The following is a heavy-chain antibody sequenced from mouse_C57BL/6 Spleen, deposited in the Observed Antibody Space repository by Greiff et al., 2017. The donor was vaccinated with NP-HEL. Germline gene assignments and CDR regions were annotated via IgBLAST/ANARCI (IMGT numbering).Heavy chain of an antibody. Sequence: QVQLQQSGPELVKPGASVKLSCKASGYTFTSYDINWVKQRPGQGLEWIGWIYPRAGSTKYNEKFKGKATLTVDTSSSTAYMELHSLTSGDSAVYFCERGEGQGDDWGQGTSVTVSS. CDR3: ERGEGQGDD. CDR1: GYTFTSYD. V-gene: IGHV1-85*01. CDR2: IYPRAGST. D-gene: IGHD3-3*01. J-gene: IGHJ4*01.